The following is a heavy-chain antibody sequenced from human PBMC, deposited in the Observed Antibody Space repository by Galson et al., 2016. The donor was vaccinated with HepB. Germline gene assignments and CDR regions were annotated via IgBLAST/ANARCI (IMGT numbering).Heavy chain of an antibody. V-gene: IGHV3-33*01. CDR2: IWYDGSNK. CDR1: GFTFSSYG. Sequence: SLRLSCAASGFTFSSYGMHWVRQAPGKGLEGVAVIWYDGSNKYYEDSVKGRFTISRDNAKNKLYLQMNSLRAEDTAVYYCARGSNYFDYYYYGMEVWGQGPTVTVSS. D-gene: IGHD4-11*01. J-gene: IGHJ6*02. CDR3: ARGSNYFDYYYYGMEV.